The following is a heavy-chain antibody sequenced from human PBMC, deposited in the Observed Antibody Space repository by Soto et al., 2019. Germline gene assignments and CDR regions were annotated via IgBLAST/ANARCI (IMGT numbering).Heavy chain of an antibody. V-gene: IGHV4-59*01. CDR2: IYYTGTT. J-gene: IGHJ4*02. CDR3: AREVSSFGSNHFDS. CDR1: GTSIRGYY. Sequence: SETLSLTCSVSGTSIRGYYWTWIRQPPGKGLEWIGYIYYTGTTKYNPSLKSRVTISVDTSKNQFSLRLNSVTAADTAVYYCAREVSSFGSNHFDSWGQGALVTVSP. D-gene: IGHD3-10*01.